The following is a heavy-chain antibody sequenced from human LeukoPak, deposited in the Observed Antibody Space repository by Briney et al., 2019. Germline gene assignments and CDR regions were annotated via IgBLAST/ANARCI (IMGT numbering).Heavy chain of an antibody. Sequence: ASMKVSCKASGYTFTSYGISWVRQAPGQGLEWMGWISAYNGNRNYAQKLQGRVTMTTDTSTSTDYMELRSLRSDDTAVYYCARVVAARTATTYYYYYYMDVWGKGTTVTVSS. J-gene: IGHJ6*03. CDR2: ISAYNGNR. D-gene: IGHD6-6*01. CDR3: ARVVAARTATTYYYYYYMDV. CDR1: GYTFTSYG. V-gene: IGHV1-18*01.